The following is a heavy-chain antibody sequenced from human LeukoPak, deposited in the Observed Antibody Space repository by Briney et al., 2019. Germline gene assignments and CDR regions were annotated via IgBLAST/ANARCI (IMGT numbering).Heavy chain of an antibody. D-gene: IGHD6-19*01. CDR2: INAGNGNT. V-gene: IGHV1-3*01. CDR1: GYTFTSYA. Sequence: ASVKVSCKASGYTFTSYAMHWVRQAPRQRLEWMGWINAGNGNTKYSQKFQGRVTITRDTSASTAYMELSSLRSEDTAVYYCARDLDDSGSDYWGQGTLVTVSS. CDR3: ARDLDDSGSDY. J-gene: IGHJ4*02.